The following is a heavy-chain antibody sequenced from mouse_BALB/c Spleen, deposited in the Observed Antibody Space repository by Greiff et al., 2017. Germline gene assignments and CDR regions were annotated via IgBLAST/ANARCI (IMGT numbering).Heavy chain of an antibody. CDR3: ARDHDGYYAMDY. CDR2: IWAGGST. Sequence: QVQLKESGPGLVAPSQSLSITCTVSGFSLTSYGVHWVRQPPGKGLEWLGVIWAGGSTNYNSALMSRLSISKDNSKSQVFLKMNSLQTDDTAMYYCARDHDGYYAMDYWGQGTSVTVSS. D-gene: IGHD2-3*01. J-gene: IGHJ4*01. V-gene: IGHV2-9*02. CDR1: GFSLTSYG.